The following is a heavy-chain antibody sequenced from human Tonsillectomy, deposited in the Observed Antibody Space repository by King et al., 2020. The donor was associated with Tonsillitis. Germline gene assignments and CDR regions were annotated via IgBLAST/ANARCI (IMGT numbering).Heavy chain of an antibody. D-gene: IGHD5-12*01. J-gene: IGHJ4*02. CDR1: GFTFDDYA. V-gene: IGHV3-43*02. CDR3: AKDKSLGSGHEYYFDY. CDR2: ISGDGGST. Sequence: GQLVQSGGGVVQPGGSLRLSCAASGFTFDDYAMHWVRQAPGKGLEWVSLISGDGGSTYYADSVKGRFTISRDNSKNSLYLQMNSLRTEDTALYYCAKDKSLGSGHEYYFDYWGQGTLVTVSS.